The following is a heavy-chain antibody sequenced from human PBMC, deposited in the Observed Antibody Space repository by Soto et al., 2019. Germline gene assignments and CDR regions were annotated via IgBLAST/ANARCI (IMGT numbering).Heavy chain of an antibody. Sequence: GASVKVSCKASGYTFTSYGISWVRQAPGQGLEWMGWISAYNGNTNYAQKLQGRVTMTTDTSTSTAYMELRSLRSDDTAVYYCAREEVVTAAMGSYYFDYWGQGTLVTVYS. CDR2: ISAYNGNT. J-gene: IGHJ4*02. CDR3: AREEVVTAAMGSYYFDY. V-gene: IGHV1-18*01. CDR1: GYTFTSYG. D-gene: IGHD2-2*01.